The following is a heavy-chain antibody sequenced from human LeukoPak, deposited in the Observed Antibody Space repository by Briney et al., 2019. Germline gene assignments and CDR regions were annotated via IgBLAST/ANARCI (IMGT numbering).Heavy chain of an antibody. CDR3: ARGGYYDPPRIDY. J-gene: IGHJ4*02. Sequence: GGSLRLSCAASGFTVSSNYMSWVRQAPGKGLEWVSGISASGGSTYYAASVKGRFTISRDNSKNTLYLQMNSLRAEDTAVYYCARGGYYDPPRIDYWGQGTLVTVSS. D-gene: IGHD3-22*01. CDR1: GFTVSSNY. V-gene: IGHV3-23*01. CDR2: ISASGGST.